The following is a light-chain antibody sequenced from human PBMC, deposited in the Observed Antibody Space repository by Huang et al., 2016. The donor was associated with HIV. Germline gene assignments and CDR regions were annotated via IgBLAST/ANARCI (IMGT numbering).Light chain of an antibody. CDR1: QRISSKF. CDR3: QQCDTSPLT. J-gene: IGKJ4*01. CDR2: AAS. V-gene: IGKV3-20*01. Sequence: EIVLTQSPGTLSLSPGEGATLSCRASQRISSKFLAWYQQTSGQAPRLLIYAASCRDTGIPDRFSGSGSGTEFTLTISRLDPDDFAVYYCQQCDTSPLTFGGGTKVEIK.